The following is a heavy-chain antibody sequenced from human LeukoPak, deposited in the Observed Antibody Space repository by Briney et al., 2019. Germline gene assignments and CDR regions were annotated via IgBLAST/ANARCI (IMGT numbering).Heavy chain of an antibody. CDR3: AREPRFLEWLPHFDY. CDR1: GYTFTSYA. CDR2: IIPIFGTA. D-gene: IGHD3-3*01. V-gene: IGHV1-69*13. J-gene: IGHJ4*02. Sequence: GASVKVSCKASGYTFTSYAMNWVRQAPGQGLEWMGGIIPIFGTANYAQKFQGRVTITADESTSTAYMELSSLRSEDTAVYYCAREPRFLEWLPHFDYWGQGTMVTVSS.